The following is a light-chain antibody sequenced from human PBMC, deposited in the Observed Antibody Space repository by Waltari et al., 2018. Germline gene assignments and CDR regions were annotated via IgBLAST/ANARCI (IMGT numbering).Light chain of an antibody. CDR3: QSCDDNLSGWV. CDR1: SSTIAAGSA. V-gene: IGLV1-40*01. J-gene: IGLJ3*02. Sequence: QSVLTQPPSVSGAPGQTVTISCTRSSSTIAAGSAVHRYQHLPGAPPTVLIYDNINRPSGVPDRFSGSKSGTSASLTINGLQAEDEADYYCQSCDDNLSGWVFGGGTKLTVL. CDR2: DNI.